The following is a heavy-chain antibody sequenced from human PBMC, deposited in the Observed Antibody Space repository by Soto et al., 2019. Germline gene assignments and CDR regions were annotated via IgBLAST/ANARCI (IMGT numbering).Heavy chain of an antibody. V-gene: IGHV1-18*01. CDR1: GYTFTSYG. CDR2: IRSYNNST. Sequence: QVQLVQSGAEVKKPGASVKVSCKASGYTFTSYGVNWVRQAPGPGLEWMGWIRSYNNSTNYAQKLQGIVTMATDTSSNAAYMELRSLRSDDAAVYYCARHGNGADYWGQGTLVTVSS. J-gene: IGHJ4*02. D-gene: IGHD1-26*01. CDR3: ARHGNGADY.